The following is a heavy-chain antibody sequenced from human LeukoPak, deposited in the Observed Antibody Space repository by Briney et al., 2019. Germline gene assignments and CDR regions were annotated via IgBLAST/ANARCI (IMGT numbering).Heavy chain of an antibody. J-gene: IGHJ6*03. D-gene: IGHD2-2*02. Sequence: GGSLRLSCAASGFTFSSYWMSWVRQAPGKGLEWVANIKQDGSEKYYVDSVKGRFTISRDNAKNSLYLQMNSLRADDTAVYYCARGLEVVPAAIRTYYYYYMDVWGKGTTVTVSS. V-gene: IGHV3-7*04. CDR2: IKQDGSEK. CDR3: ARGLEVVPAAIRTYYYYYMDV. CDR1: GFTFSSYW.